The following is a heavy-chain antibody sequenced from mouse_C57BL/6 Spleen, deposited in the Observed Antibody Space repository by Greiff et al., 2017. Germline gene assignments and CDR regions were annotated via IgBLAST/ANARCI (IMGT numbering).Heavy chain of an antibody. CDR2: IHPNGGST. CDR1: GYTFTSYW. J-gene: IGHJ3*01. D-gene: IGHD1-1*01. CDR3: ARLGPYYYCSSDESY. V-gene: IGHV1-64*01. Sequence: QVQLKQPGAELVKPGASVKLSCKASGYTFTSYWMHWVKQRPGQGLEWIGMIHPNGGSTNYNEKFKSKATLTVDKASSTAYMQLSSLTSEDSAVYYCARLGPYYYCSSDESYWGQGTLVTVSA.